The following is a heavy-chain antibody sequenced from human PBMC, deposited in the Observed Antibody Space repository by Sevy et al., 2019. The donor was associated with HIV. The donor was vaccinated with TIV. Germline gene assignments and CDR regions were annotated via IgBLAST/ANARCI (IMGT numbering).Heavy chain of an antibody. D-gene: IGHD3-9*01. Sequence: GGSLRLSCTASGFTFGDYAMSWFRQAPGKGLEWVGFIRSKASGGTTEYAASVKGRFSISREDSKKIAYLQMTSLKTEDTAVYYCARRLDFDWLLYRGFDYWGQGTLVTVSS. CDR3: ARRLDFDWLLYRGFDY. J-gene: IGHJ4*02. CDR2: IRSKASGGTT. CDR1: GFTFGDYA. V-gene: IGHV3-49*03.